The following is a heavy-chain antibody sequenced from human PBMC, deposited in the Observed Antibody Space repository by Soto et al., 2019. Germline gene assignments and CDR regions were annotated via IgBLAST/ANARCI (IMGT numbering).Heavy chain of an antibody. CDR2: INPSGGST. CDR3: ARDRLEIAAAKDSNWFDP. V-gene: IGHV1-46*01. D-gene: IGHD6-13*01. CDR1: GYTFTSYY. J-gene: IGHJ5*02. Sequence: ASVKVSCKASGYTFTSYYMHWVRQAPGQGLEWMGIINPSGGSTNYAQKFQGRVTITADKSTSTAYMELSSLRSEDTAVYYCARDRLEIAAAKDSNWFDPWGQGTLVTVSS.